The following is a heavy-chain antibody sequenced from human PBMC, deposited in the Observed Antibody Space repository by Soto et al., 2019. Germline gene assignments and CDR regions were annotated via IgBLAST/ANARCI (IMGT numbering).Heavy chain of an antibody. J-gene: IGHJ4*02. Sequence: LRLSCTASGFSFSGYRMNWVRQSPGKGLEWVCSISDSGTYINYADSVKGRFDISRDNAKSVPYLQMNSLRAEDTAFYYCARDSGYDYTGYSDYWGQGTQVTVSS. CDR3: ARDSGYDYTGYSDY. CDR2: ISDSGTYI. V-gene: IGHV3-21*06. D-gene: IGHD5-12*01. CDR1: GFSFSGYR.